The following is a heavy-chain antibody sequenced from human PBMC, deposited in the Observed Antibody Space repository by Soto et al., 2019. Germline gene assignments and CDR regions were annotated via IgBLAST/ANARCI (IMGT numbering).Heavy chain of an antibody. CDR2: ISYDGSNK. V-gene: IGHV3-30*03. J-gene: IGHJ4*02. Sequence: QVQLVESGGGVVQPGRSLRLSCAASGFTFSSYGMHWVRQAPGKGLEWVAVISYDGSNKYYADSVKGRFTISRDNSKNTQYLPMNSLRAEDTAVYYCATWFGAFDYWGQGTLVTVSS. CDR1: GFTFSSYG. CDR3: ATWFGAFDY. D-gene: IGHD3-10*01.